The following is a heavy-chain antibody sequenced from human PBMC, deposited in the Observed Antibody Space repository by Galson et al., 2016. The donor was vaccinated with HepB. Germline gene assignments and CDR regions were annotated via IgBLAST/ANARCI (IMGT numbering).Heavy chain of an antibody. Sequence: SLRLSCAASGLSFSDRWMHWVRQDLGKGLVWVSRINSDGTISNYADSVKGRFTTSRDNAKNTLYLQMNSLRAEDTAVYYCARGGVGYCTSTSCQDYYYHGMDVWGRGTAVTVSS. V-gene: IGHV3-74*01. CDR3: ARGGVGYCTSTSCQDYYYHGMDV. CDR2: INSDGTIS. D-gene: IGHD2-2*03. CDR1: GLSFSDRW. J-gene: IGHJ6*04.